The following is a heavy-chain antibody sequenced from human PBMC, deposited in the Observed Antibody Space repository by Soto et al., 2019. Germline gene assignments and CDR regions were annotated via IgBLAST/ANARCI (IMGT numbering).Heavy chain of an antibody. J-gene: IGHJ5*02. V-gene: IGHV4-34*01. Sequence: QVQLQPWGAGLLKPSEALSLTCAVYGGSFSGYYWSWIRQPPGKGLEWIGEINHSGSTNYNPSLKSRVTISVDTSKNQFSLKLSSVTAADTAVYYCARSYYDSSGPTGWFDPWGQGTLFTVSS. CDR3: ARSYYDSSGPTGWFDP. CDR1: GGSFSGYY. CDR2: INHSGST. D-gene: IGHD3-22*01.